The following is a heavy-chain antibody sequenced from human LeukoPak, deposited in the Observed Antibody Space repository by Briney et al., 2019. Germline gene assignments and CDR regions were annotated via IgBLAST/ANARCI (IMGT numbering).Heavy chain of an antibody. J-gene: IGHJ4*02. Sequence: GGSLRLSCAASGFTFSSYAMSWVRQAPGKGLEWVSAISGSGGSTYYADSVKGRFTISRDNSKSTLYLQMNSLRAEDTAVYYCAKFLPTHIVVANYYFDYWGQGTLVTVSS. V-gene: IGHV3-23*01. D-gene: IGHD2-21*01. CDR3: AKFLPTHIVVANYYFDY. CDR2: ISGSGGST. CDR1: GFTFSSYA.